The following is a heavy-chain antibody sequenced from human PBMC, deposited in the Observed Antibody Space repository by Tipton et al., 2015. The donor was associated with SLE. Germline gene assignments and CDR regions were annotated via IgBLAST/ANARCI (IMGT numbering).Heavy chain of an antibody. V-gene: IGHV3-23*01. CDR1: GFTFSSYA. CDR3: AKFEKTTDFYLDS. CDR2: ISGGGGST. Sequence: SLRLSCAASGFTFSSYALSWGRRAPGRGLEWVAAISGGGGSTYYVDFVKGRFSISIDKSKKTLCLQMNSLRVDDTATYYCAKFEKTTDFYLDSWGQGTLVSVSA. J-gene: IGHJ4*02. D-gene: IGHD1/OR15-1a*01.